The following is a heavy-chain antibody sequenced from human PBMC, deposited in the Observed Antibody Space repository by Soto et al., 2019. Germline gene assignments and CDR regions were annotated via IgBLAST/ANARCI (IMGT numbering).Heavy chain of an antibody. CDR1: GFTFSSYG. CDR3: ASGGLTVAALPFDY. D-gene: IGHD6-19*01. Sequence: QVQLVESGGGVVQPGQSLRLSCVASGFTFSSYGMDWVRQAPGKGLEWVAIIWNDGTNQYYGDSVKGRFFISRDNGKNTVYLQMNNLRVEDTALYYCASGGLTVAALPFDYWGQGTRVTVSS. J-gene: IGHJ4*02. CDR2: IWNDGTNQ. V-gene: IGHV3-33*01.